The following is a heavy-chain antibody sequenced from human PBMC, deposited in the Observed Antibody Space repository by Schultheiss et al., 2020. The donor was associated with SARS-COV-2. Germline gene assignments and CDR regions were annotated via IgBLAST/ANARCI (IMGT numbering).Heavy chain of an antibody. CDR2: ISGSGGST. J-gene: IGHJ4*02. D-gene: IGHD3-10*01. Sequence: GESLKISCAASGFTFSSYAMSWVRQAPGKGLEWVSAISGSGGSTYYADSVKGRFTISRDNSKNTLYLQMNSLRAEDTAVYYCAREGQLLWFGELDYWGQGTLVTVSS. CDR3: AREGQLLWFGELDY. V-gene: IGHV3-23*01. CDR1: GFTFSSYA.